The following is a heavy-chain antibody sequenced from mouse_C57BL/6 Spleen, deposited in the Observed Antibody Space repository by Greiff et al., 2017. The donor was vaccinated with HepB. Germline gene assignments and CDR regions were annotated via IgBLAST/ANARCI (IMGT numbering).Heavy chain of an antibody. Sequence: QVQLQQPGAELVKPGASVKLSCKASGYTFTSYWITWVKQRPGQGLEWIGDIYPGSGSTNYNEKFKSKATLTVDTSSSTAYMQLSSLTSEDSAVYYCAREGGYDYDYAMDYWGQGTPVTVSS. CDR2: IYPGSGST. V-gene: IGHV1-55*01. D-gene: IGHD2-4*01. CDR1: GYTFTSYW. CDR3: AREGGYDYDYAMDY. J-gene: IGHJ4*01.